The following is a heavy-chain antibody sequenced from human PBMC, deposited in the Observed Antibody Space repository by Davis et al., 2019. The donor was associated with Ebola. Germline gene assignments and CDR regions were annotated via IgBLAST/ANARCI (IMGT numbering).Heavy chain of an antibody. J-gene: IGHJ6*02. Sequence: PGGSLRLSCATSGFTFSSYGMHWVRQAPGKGLEWVAVIWYDGSNKYYADSVKGRFTISRDNSKNTLYLQMNSLRAEDTAVYYCARDRTLYSSSSEGGMDVWGQGTTVTVSS. D-gene: IGHD6-6*01. CDR2: IWYDGSNK. CDR1: GFTFSSYG. CDR3: ARDRTLYSSSSEGGMDV. V-gene: IGHV3-33*01.